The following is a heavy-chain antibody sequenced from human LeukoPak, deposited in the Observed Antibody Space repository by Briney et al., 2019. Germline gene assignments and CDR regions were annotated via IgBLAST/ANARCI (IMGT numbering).Heavy chain of an antibody. CDR3: ARGGLRDGYNYGNWFDP. CDR2: IIPIFGTA. V-gene: IGHV1-69*06. D-gene: IGHD5-24*01. CDR1: GYTFTSYS. J-gene: IGHJ5*02. Sequence: EASVKVSCKASGYTFTSYSMNWVRQAPGQGLEWMGGIIPIFGTANYAQKFQGRVTITADKSTSTAYMELSSLRSEDTAVYYCARGGLRDGYNYGNWFDPWGQGTLVTVSS.